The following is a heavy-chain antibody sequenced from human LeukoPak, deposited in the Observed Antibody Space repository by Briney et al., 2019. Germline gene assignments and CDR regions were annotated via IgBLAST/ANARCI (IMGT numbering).Heavy chain of an antibody. D-gene: IGHD3-22*01. V-gene: IGHV3-21*01. Sequence: GGSLRLSCAASGFTFSSYSMNWVRQAPGKGLEWVSSISSDSNHIYYADSVKGRFTISRDNTKKSLFLQMNSLRAEDTAVYYCARALVSGLTYYYDSSGYAFGYWGQGTLVTVSS. CDR1: GFTFSSYS. CDR2: ISSDSNHI. CDR3: ARALVSGLTYYYDSSGYAFGY. J-gene: IGHJ4*02.